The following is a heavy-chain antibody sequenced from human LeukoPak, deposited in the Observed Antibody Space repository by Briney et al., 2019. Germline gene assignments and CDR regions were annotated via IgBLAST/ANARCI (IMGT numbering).Heavy chain of an antibody. CDR3: AREEYYDTSASTNFDY. Sequence: ASVKVSCKASGYIFTNYAINWVRQAPGQGLEWMGWINTNTGKPTYAQGFTGRFVISLDTSVSTAYLQISGLKAQDTAFYYCAREEYYDTSASTNFDYWGQGTLVTVSS. J-gene: IGHJ4*02. CDR1: GYIFTNYA. CDR2: INTNTGKP. V-gene: IGHV7-4-1*02. D-gene: IGHD3-22*01.